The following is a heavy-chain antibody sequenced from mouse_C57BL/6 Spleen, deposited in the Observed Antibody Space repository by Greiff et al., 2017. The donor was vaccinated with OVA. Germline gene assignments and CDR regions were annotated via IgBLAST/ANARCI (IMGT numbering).Heavy chain of an antibody. J-gene: IGHJ1*03. CDR2: IYPGNSTT. V-gene: IGHV1-5*01. Sequence: VQLQQSGTVLARPGASVKMSCKTSGYPFTSYWMHWVKQRPGQGLEWLGAIYPGNSTTSYNQKFKGKANLTAVTSASTAYMELSSLTNEDSAVYYCTRDPVTGYFDVWGTGTTVTVSS. CDR1: GYPFTSYW. CDR3: TRDPVTGYFDV. D-gene: IGHD2-3*01.